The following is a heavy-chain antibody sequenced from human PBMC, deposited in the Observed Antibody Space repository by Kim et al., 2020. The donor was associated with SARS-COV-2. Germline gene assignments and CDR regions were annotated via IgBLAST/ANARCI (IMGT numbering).Heavy chain of an antibody. Sequence: SETLSLTCTVSGGSISSSNYYWGWIRQPPGKGLEWIGSVYYSGSTYYNPSLKSRVTISVDTSKKQFSLMLSSVTAADTAVYYCSLFMVGATRVFDFWGQG. CDR1: GGSISSSNYY. CDR3: SLFMVGATRVFDF. J-gene: IGHJ4*02. CDR2: VYYSGST. D-gene: IGHD1-26*01. V-gene: IGHV4-39*03.